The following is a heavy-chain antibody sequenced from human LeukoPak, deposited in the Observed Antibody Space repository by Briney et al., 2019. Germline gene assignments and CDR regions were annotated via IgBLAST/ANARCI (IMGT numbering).Heavy chain of an antibody. CDR1: GGSISSYY. D-gene: IGHD4-17*01. V-gene: IGHV4-59*01. CDR2: IYYSGST. CDR3: ARVVNYYGDYVLFDY. Sequence: SETLSLTCTVSGGSISSYYWSRIRQPPGKGLEWIGYIYYSGSTNYNPSLKSRVTISVDTSKNQFSLKLSSVTAADTAVYYCARVVNYYGDYVLFDYWGQGTLVTVSS. J-gene: IGHJ4*02.